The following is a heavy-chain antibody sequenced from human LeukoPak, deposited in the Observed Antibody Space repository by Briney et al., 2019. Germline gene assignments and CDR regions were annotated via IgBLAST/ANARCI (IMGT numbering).Heavy chain of an antibody. J-gene: IGHJ4*02. CDR1: RYTFTSYD. CDR3: ARGRGFDYGGQDSDY. V-gene: IGHV1-8*03. Sequence: GSVKVSCKASRYTFTSYDINWVRQAPGQGPEWMGWMNPNRGNTDYAQKFQGRVTITRNTSISTAYMELSSLRSEDTAVYYCARGRGFDYGGQDSDYWGQGTLVTVSS. CDR2: MNPNRGNT. D-gene: IGHD4-23*01.